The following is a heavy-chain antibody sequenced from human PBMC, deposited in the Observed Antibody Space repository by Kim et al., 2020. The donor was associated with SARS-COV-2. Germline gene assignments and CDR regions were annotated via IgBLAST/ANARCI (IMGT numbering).Heavy chain of an antibody. V-gene: IGHV5-51*01. Sequence: GESLKISCMGSRSTFTSYWIGWVRQMPGKGLEWMGMIYPPDADPKYSPSFRGHVNISVDRSISTAYLQWDTLKASDTAIYYCATRLLEYGMEVWGQGTTV. CDR2: IYPPDADP. CDR1: RSTFTSYW. D-gene: IGHD3-10*01. CDR3: ATRLLEYGMEV. J-gene: IGHJ6*02.